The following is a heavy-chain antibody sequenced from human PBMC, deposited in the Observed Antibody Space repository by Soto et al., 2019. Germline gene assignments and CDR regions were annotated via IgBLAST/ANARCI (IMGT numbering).Heavy chain of an antibody. D-gene: IGHD3-3*01. Sequence: HPGGSLRLSCAASGSSFPKYPMHWVRQTPDKGLEWVAVISHDGVTKNSADSVKGRFSISRDNSKNTLYLQMNSLRAEDTAVYYCGKASLLRFLDSSFDYWGQGTTVTVS. CDR2: ISHDGVTK. V-gene: IGHV3-30-3*01. J-gene: IGHJ4*02. CDR1: GSSFPKYP. CDR3: GKASLLRFLDSSFDY.